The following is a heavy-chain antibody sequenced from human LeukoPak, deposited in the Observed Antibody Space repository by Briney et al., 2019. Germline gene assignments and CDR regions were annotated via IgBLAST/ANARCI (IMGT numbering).Heavy chain of an antibody. J-gene: IGHJ4*02. CDR2: ISGSGGST. CDR1: GFTFSSYA. CDR3: AKEQRFLEWLPLMGLFDY. Sequence: GGSLRLSCAASGFTFSSYAMSWVRQAPGKGLEWVSAISGSGGSTYYADSVKGRFTISRDNSKNTLYLQMNSLRAEDTAVYYCAKEQRFLEWLPLMGLFDYWGQGTLVTVSS. D-gene: IGHD3-3*01. V-gene: IGHV3-23*01.